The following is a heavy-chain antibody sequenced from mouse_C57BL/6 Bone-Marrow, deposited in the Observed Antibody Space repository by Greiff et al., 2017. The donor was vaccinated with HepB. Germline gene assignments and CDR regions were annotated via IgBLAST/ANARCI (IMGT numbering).Heavy chain of an antibody. V-gene: IGHV5-17*01. CDR2: ISSGSSTI. Sequence: EVLLVESGGGLVKPGGSLKLSCAASGFTFSDYGMHWVRQAPEKGLEWVAYISSGSSTIYYADTVKGRVTISRDNAKNTLFLQMTSLRSEDTAMYYCAKRNGDFDGWGTGTTVTVSS. D-gene: IGHD1-1*01. J-gene: IGHJ1*03. CDR1: GFTFSDYG. CDR3: AKRNGDFDG.